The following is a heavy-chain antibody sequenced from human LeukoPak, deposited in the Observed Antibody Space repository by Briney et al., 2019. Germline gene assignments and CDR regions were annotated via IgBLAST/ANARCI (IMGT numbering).Heavy chain of an antibody. CDR1: GFTFSSYE. J-gene: IGHJ3*02. V-gene: IGHV3-48*03. CDR3: ARAGNCSSTSCYVTAFDI. CDR2: ISSSGSTI. Sequence: GGSLRLSCAASGFTFSSYEMNWVRQAPGKGLEWVSYISSSGSTIYYAGSVKGRFTISRDNAKNSLYLQMNSLRAEDTAVYYCARAGNCSSTSCYVTAFDIWGQGTMVTVSS. D-gene: IGHD2-2*01.